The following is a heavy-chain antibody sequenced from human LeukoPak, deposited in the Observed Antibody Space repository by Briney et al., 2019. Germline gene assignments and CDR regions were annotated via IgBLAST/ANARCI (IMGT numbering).Heavy chain of an antibody. J-gene: IGHJ3*02. Sequence: PAGSLRLSCVASGFTFSSYGMHWVRQAPGKGLEWVAVIWYDGSNKYYADSVKGRFTISRDDSKNTLYLQMNSLRAEDTAVYYCARVREYYDSSPLEAFDIWGQGTMVTVSS. V-gene: IGHV3-33*08. CDR2: IWYDGSNK. CDR1: GFTFSSYG. D-gene: IGHD3-22*01. CDR3: ARVREYYDSSPLEAFDI.